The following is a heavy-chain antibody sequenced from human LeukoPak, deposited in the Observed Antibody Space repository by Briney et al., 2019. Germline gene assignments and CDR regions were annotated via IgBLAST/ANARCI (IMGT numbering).Heavy chain of an antibody. D-gene: IGHD3-16*01. Sequence: PGGSLRLSCAASGFTFSSYWMSWVRQAPGKGLEWVANIKQDGSEKYYVDSVKGRFTISRDNAKNSLYLQMNSLRAEDTAVYYCARRFGGATLYYYMDVWGKGTTVTVSS. V-gene: IGHV3-7*01. J-gene: IGHJ6*03. CDR3: ARRFGGATLYYYMDV. CDR1: GFTFSSYW. CDR2: IKQDGSEK.